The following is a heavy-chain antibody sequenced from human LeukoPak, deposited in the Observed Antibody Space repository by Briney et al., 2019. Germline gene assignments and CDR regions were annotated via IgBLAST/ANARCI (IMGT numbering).Heavy chain of an antibody. D-gene: IGHD1-26*01. CDR1: GFTFSSYS. V-gene: IGHV3-21*01. CDR3: ARVQSLGAKRSPFDY. Sequence: GGSLRLSCAASGFTFSSYSMNWVRQAPGKGLEWVSSISSSSSYIYYADSVKGRFTISRDNAKNSLYLQMNSLRAEDTAVYYCARVQSLGAKRSPFDYWGQGTLVTVSS. J-gene: IGHJ4*02. CDR2: ISSSSSYI.